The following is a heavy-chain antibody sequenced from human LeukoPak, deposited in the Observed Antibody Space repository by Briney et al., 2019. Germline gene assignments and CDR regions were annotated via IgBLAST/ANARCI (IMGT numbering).Heavy chain of an antibody. D-gene: IGHD3-10*01. CDR3: AKDGNYYGSGSSYYFDY. J-gene: IGHJ4*02. V-gene: IGHV3-30*18. CDR1: GFTFSSYG. CDR2: ISYDGSNK. Sequence: GGPLRLSCAASGFTFSSYGMHWVRQAPGKGLEWVAVISYDGSNKYYADSVKGRFTISRDNSKNTLYLQMNSLRAEDTAVYYCAKDGNYYGSGSSYYFDYWGQGTLVTVSS.